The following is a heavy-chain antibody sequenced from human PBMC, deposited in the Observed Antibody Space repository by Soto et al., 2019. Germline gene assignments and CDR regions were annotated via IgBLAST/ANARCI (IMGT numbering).Heavy chain of an antibody. J-gene: IGHJ6*02. CDR1: GFTFSSYW. D-gene: IGHD3-10*01. Sequence: GGSLRLSCAASGFTFSSYWMSWVRQAPGKGLEWVANIKQDGSEKYYVDSVKGRFTISRDNAKNSLYLQMNSLRAEDTAVYYCARDPSLLWFGELLSEGLENYGMDVWGQGTTVTVSS. V-gene: IGHV3-7*05. CDR2: IKQDGSEK. CDR3: ARDPSLLWFGELLSEGLENYGMDV.